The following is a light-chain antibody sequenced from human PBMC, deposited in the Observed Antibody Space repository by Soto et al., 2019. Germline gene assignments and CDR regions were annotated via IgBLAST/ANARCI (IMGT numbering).Light chain of an antibody. CDR1: QSVSSNY. J-gene: IGKJ1*01. V-gene: IGKV3-20*01. CDR3: QQYGSSPPWT. Sequence: EIVLTQSPGTLSLSLGERATLSCRASQSVSSNYLAWYQQRPGQAPRLLISAASTRATGIPDRFTGSGSGTDFTLTISRLEPEDLAVYYCQQYGSSPPWTFGQGTKVEIK. CDR2: AAS.